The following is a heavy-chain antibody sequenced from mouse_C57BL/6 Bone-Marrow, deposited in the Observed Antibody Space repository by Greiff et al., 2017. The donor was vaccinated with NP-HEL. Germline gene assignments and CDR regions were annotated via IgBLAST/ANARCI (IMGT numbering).Heavy chain of an antibody. Sequence: EVQLQQSGAELVRPGASVKLSCTASGFNITDYYMHWVKQRPEQGLEWIGRIDPEDGDTEYAPKFQGKATMTADTSSNTAYLQLSSLTSEDTAVYYCTIITTVVAPFDYWGQGTTLTVSS. CDR2: IDPEDGDT. J-gene: IGHJ2*01. CDR1: GFNITDYY. D-gene: IGHD1-1*01. CDR3: TIITTVVAPFDY. V-gene: IGHV14-1*01.